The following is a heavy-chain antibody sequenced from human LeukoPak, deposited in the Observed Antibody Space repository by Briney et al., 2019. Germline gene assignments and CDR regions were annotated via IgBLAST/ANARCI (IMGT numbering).Heavy chain of an antibody. V-gene: IGHV3-23*01. CDR3: AKAYKPVAGRYYYYMDV. CDR2: ISGSGGST. D-gene: IGHD6-19*01. J-gene: IGHJ6*03. CDR1: GFTFSSYA. Sequence: PGGSLRLSCAASGFTFSSYAMSWVRQAPGKGLEWVSAISGSGGSTYYADSVKGRFTISRDNSKNTLYLQMNSLRAEDTAAYYCAKAYKPVAGRYYYYMDVWGKGTTVTVSS.